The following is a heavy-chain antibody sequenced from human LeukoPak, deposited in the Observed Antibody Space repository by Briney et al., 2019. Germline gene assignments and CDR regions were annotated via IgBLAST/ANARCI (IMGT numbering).Heavy chain of an antibody. CDR1: GYTFTSYD. CDR2: MNPNSGNT. Sequence: ASVKVSCKASGYTFTSYDINWVRQATGQGLEWMGWMNPNSGNTGYAQKFQGRVTITRNTSISTAYMELSSLRSEDTAVYYCARGYQPLLSPFDYWGQGTLVTVSS. J-gene: IGHJ4*02. CDR3: ARGYQPLLSPFDY. V-gene: IGHV1-8*03. D-gene: IGHD2-2*01.